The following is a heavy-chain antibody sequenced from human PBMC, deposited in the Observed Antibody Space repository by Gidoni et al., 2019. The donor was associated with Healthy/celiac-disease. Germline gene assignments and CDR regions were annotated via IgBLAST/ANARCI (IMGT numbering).Heavy chain of an antibody. CDR1: GGTFSSYA. CDR3: ARGGGISTGESETAEYFQH. D-gene: IGHD3-10*01. V-gene: IGHV1-69*10. Sequence: QVQLVQSGAEVKKPGSSVKVSCKASGGTFSSYAISWVRQAPGQGLEWMGGIIPILGIANYAQKFQGRVTITADKSTSTAYMELSSLRSEDTAVYYCARGGGISTGESETAEYFQHWGQGTLVTVSS. CDR2: IIPILGIA. J-gene: IGHJ1*01.